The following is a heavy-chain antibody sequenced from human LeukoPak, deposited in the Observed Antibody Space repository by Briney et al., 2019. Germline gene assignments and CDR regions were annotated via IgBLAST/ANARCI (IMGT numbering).Heavy chain of an antibody. CDR1: GFSFSTST. J-gene: IGHJ5*02. D-gene: IGHD2-2*01. CDR2: LSSSGDYI. Sequence: GGSLRLSCVASGFSFSTSTMNWVRQPPGKGLEWVSTLSSSGDYIFYANSVKGRFTIPRDNAQNLLYLQMNSLRAEDTALYYCARGGVPTAMDTWGQGTLVTVSS. CDR3: ARGGVPTAMDT. V-gene: IGHV3-21*01.